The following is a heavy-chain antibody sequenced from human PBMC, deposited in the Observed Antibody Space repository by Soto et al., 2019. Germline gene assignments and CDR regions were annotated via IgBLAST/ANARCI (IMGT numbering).Heavy chain of an antibody. J-gene: IGHJ6*02. D-gene: IGHD1-26*01. CDR2: IIPIFGTA. Sequence: QVQLVQSGAEVKKPGSSVKVSCKASGGTFSSYAISWVRQAPGQGLGWMGGIIPIFGTANYAQKVQGRVTITADKSTSTAYMELSSLRSEDTAVYYCARDPSRVGATLAAYYYYGMDVWGQGTTVTVSS. CDR3: ARDPSRVGATLAAYYYYGMDV. CDR1: GGTFSSYA. V-gene: IGHV1-69*06.